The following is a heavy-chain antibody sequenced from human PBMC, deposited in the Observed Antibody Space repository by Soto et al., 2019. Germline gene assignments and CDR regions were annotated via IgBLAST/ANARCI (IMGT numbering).Heavy chain of an antibody. V-gene: IGHV4-39*01. J-gene: IGHJ6*02. Sequence: SETLSLTCTVSGGSISSSSYYWGWIRQPPGKGLEWIGSSYYSGSTYYNPSLESRVTISVDTSRNQFSLKLSSVTAADTAVYYCARHAGSSWRYGMDVWGQGTTVTVSS. D-gene: IGHD6-13*01. CDR3: ARHAGSSWRYGMDV. CDR2: SYYSGST. CDR1: GGSISSSSYY.